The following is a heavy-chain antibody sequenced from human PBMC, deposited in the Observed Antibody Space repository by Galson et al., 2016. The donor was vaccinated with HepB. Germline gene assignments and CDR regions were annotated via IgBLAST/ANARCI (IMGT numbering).Heavy chain of an antibody. CDR3: AKGYLPDCSSTYCYAYHFEE. CDR1: GYTFTAYA. V-gene: IGHV1-3*01. D-gene: IGHD2-2*01. J-gene: IGHJ4*02. CDR2: INAGNGNT. Sequence: SVKVSCKASGYTFTAYAIHWVRQAPGQRPEWIGWINAGNGNTKYSENFQGRVTISRDTVAKTADMELYSLTSEDTAVYDCAKGYLPDCSSTYCYAYHFEEWGKGTMSTVSS.